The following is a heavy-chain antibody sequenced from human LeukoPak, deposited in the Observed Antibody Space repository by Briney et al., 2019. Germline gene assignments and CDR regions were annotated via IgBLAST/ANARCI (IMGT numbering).Heavy chain of an antibody. D-gene: IGHD6-13*01. CDR2: ISGSGGST. CDR1: GFTFSSYA. Sequence: GGSLRLSCAASGFTFSSYAMSWVRQAPGKGLEWVSAISGSGGSTYYADSVKGRFTISRDNSKNTLYLQMNSLRAEDTAVYYCAKESSQQLVGPAIYYYYGMDVRGQGTTVTVSS. V-gene: IGHV3-23*01. CDR3: AKESSQQLVGPAIYYYYGMDV. J-gene: IGHJ6*02.